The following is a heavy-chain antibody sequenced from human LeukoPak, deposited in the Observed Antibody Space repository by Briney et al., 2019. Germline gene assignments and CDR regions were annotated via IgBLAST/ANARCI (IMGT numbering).Heavy chain of an antibody. CDR2: IYPADSDT. CDR1: GYIFTHYW. CDR3: ARQSRDGSKTRGYYFDY. D-gene: IGHD3-10*01. V-gene: IGHV5-51*01. J-gene: IGHJ4*02. Sequence: GESLKISCQVSGYIFTHYWIGWVRQMPGNGVESMGIIYPADSDTTYSPSFQGQVTISVDKSISTVYLQWSSLKASDTAMYYCARQSRDGSKTRGYYFDYWGQGTLVTVSS.